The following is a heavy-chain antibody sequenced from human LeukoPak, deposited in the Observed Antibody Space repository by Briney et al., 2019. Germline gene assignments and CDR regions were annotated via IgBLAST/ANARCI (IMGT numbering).Heavy chain of an antibody. D-gene: IGHD6-19*01. J-gene: IGHJ4*02. V-gene: IGHV4-39*07. CDR3: ARLIAVAGTYYFDY. Sequence: PSETLSLTCTVSGGSISSSSYYWGWIRQPPGKGLEWIGSIYYSGSTYYNPSLKSRVTISVDTSKNQFSLKLSSVTAADTAVYYCARLIAVAGTYYFDYWGQGTLVTVSS. CDR2: IYYSGST. CDR1: GGSISSSSYY.